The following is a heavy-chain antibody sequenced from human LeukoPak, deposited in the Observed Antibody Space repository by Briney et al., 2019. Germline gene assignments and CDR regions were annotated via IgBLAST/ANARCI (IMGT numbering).Heavy chain of an antibody. J-gene: IGHJ4*02. V-gene: IGHV1-18*01. CDR3: ARDHDGRCPDY. D-gene: IGHD1-26*01. Sequence: GASVKDSCKAPGYTFTSYGISWVRQAPGQGLEWMVWISAYNGNTKYAQKLQGRVTITTATSTSTAYIELRRLRSDDTAVYYCARDHDGRCPDYWGQGTLVTVSS. CDR1: GYTFTSYG. CDR2: ISAYNGNT.